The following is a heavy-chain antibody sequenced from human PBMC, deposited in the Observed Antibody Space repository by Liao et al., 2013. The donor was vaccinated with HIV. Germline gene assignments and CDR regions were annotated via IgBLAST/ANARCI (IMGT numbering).Heavy chain of an antibody. V-gene: IGHV4-59*01. D-gene: IGHD5-12*01. CDR1: GGSISSYY. J-gene: IGHJ2*01. Sequence: QVQLQESGPGPVKPSETLSLTCTVSGGSISSYYWSWIRQPPGKGLEWIGYIYYSGSTNNNPSLKSRVTISVDTSKNQFSLKLSSVTAADTAVYYCAMSRKWLYWYFDLWGLAPWSLSPQ. CDR3: AMSRKWLYWYFDL. CDR2: IYYSGST.